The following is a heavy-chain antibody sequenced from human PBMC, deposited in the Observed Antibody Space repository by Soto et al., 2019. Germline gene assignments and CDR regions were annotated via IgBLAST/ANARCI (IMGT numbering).Heavy chain of an antibody. J-gene: IGHJ4*02. Sequence: SETLSLTCTVSGGSISSSSYYWGWIRQPPGKGLEWIGIIYYSGSTYYNPSLKSRVTISVDTSKNQFSLKLSSVTAADTAVYYCASSGWWYFDYWGQGTLVTV. CDR2: IYYSGST. CDR3: ASSGWWYFDY. CDR1: GGSISSSSYY. D-gene: IGHD6-19*01. V-gene: IGHV4-39*01.